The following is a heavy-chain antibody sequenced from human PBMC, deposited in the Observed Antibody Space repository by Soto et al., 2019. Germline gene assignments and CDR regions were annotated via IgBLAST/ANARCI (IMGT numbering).Heavy chain of an antibody. V-gene: IGHV3-21*02. CDR1: GFDFSSYS. CDR2: INEDSSYI. D-gene: IGHD3-3*01. Sequence: EVQLVESGGGLVKPGGSLRLSCAASGFDFSSYSMNWVRQAPGKGLEWVSSINEDSSYIYYAHSLRGRFTISRDNAKESLYLQRNSLRAEDTVVYYCVRDFGWYFRSGYMDVWGDGATVTVSS. J-gene: IGHJ6*03. CDR3: VRDFGWYFRSGYMDV.